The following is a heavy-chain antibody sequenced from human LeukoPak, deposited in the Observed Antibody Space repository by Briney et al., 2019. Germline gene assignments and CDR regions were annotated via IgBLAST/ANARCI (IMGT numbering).Heavy chain of an antibody. V-gene: IGHV4-61*08. Sequence: SETLSLTCTVSGGSISSGDYYWSWIRQPPGKGLEWIGYIYYSGSTNYNPSLKSRVTISVDTSKNQFSLELSSVTAADTAVYYCARGRYCSGGSCYAPWGQGTLVTVSS. CDR3: ARGRYCSGGSCYAP. J-gene: IGHJ5*02. CDR1: GGSISSGDYY. CDR2: IYYSGST. D-gene: IGHD2-15*01.